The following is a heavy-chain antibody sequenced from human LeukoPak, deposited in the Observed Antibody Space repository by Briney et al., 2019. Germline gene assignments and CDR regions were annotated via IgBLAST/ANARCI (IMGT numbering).Heavy chain of an antibody. CDR1: GGSISSSSYY. D-gene: IGHD3-9*01. CDR2: IYYSGST. Sequence: SETLSLTCTVSGGSISSSSYYWGWIRQPPGKGLEWIGSIYYSGSTYYNPSLKSRVTISVDTSKNQFSLKLSSVTAADTAVYYCARGIYDILTGYYLFDYWGQGTLVTVSS. V-gene: IGHV4-39*07. J-gene: IGHJ4*02. CDR3: ARGIYDILTGYYLFDY.